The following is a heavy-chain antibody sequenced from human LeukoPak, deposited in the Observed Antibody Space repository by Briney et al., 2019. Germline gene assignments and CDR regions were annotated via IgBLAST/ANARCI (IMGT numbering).Heavy chain of an antibody. CDR2: IIPIFGTV. V-gene: IGHV1-69*05. CDR1: GGTFSSYA. D-gene: IGHD6-13*01. Sequence: SVKVSCKASGGTFSSYAISWVRQAPGQGLEWMGGIIPIFGTVNYAQKFQGRVTITTDESTSTAYMELSSLRSEDTAVYYCARGTPYSSSWSPPDYYYYMDVWGKGTTVTVSS. CDR3: ARGTPYSSSWSPPDYYYYMDV. J-gene: IGHJ6*03.